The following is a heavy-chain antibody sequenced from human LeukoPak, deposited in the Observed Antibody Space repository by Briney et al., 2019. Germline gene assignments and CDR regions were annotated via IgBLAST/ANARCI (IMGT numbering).Heavy chain of an antibody. CDR1: GGSFSGYY. V-gene: IGHV4-34*01. CDR2: IKHSGST. Sequence: SETLSLTCAVYGGSFSGYYWSWIRQPPGKGPEWIGEIKHSGSTNYNPSLKSRVTISVDTSKNQFSLNLNSVTAADTAVYYCATYYDILSGYTFDYWGQGTLVAVYS. CDR3: ATYYDILSGYTFDY. D-gene: IGHD3-9*01. J-gene: IGHJ4*02.